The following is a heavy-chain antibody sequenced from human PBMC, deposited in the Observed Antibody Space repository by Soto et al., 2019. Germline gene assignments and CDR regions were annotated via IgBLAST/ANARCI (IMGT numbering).Heavy chain of an antibody. Sequence: EVQLLESGGGLVQPGGSLRLSCAASGFTFSSYAMSWVRQAPGKGLEWVSAISGSGGSTYYADSVKGRFTISRDNSKNTLYLQRNSLRAEYTAVYYCAKDQGRGYSLYGMDVCGQGTTVTVSS. D-gene: IGHD3-22*01. CDR2: ISGSGGST. J-gene: IGHJ6*02. V-gene: IGHV3-23*01. CDR3: AKDQGRGYSLYGMDV. CDR1: GFTFSSYA.